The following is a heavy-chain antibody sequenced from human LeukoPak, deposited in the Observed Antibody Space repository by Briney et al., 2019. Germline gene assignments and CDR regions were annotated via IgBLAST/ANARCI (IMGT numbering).Heavy chain of an antibody. V-gene: IGHV4-59*01. J-gene: IGHJ4*02. D-gene: IGHD1-14*01. CDR1: GGTLSSYY. CDR2: IYYSGST. Sequence: SETLSLTCTVCGGTLSSYYWSWMRQPPGKGLEWIGYIYYSGSTNYNPSHRSRVPISVDTSKNQFSLKLSSVPAADTAVYYCARAMGNPYFDYWGQGTLVTVSS. CDR3: ARAMGNPYFDY.